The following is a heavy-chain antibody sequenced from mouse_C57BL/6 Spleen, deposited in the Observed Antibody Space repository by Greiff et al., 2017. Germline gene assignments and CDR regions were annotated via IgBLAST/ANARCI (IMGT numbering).Heavy chain of an antibody. D-gene: IGHD2-3*01. Sequence: VQLQQPGAELVRPGSSVKLSCKASGYTFTSYWMHWVKQRPIQGLEWIGNIDPSDSETHYNQKFKDKATLTVDKSSSTAYMQLSSLTSEDSAVYYCARDDGYSYVDYWGQGTTLTVSS. CDR1: GYTFTSYW. CDR3: ARDDGYSYVDY. J-gene: IGHJ2*01. V-gene: IGHV1-52*01. CDR2: IDPSDSET.